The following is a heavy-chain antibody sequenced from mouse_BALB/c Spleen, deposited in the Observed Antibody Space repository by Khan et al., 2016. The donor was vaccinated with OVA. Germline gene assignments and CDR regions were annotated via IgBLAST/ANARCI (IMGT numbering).Heavy chain of an antibody. V-gene: IGHV1-39*01. CDR3: AREGNYYFGY. Sequence: EVQLQESGPELEKPGASVKISCKASGYSFTGYNMNWVKQSNGKSLEWIGNIDPYFGDTSYNQKFKVKATLTVDKSSSTAYMQLKRLTSEDSAVYYCAREGNYYFGYWGRGTTLTVSS. CDR1: GYSFTGYN. CDR2: IDPYFGDT. D-gene: IGHD2-1*01. J-gene: IGHJ2*01.